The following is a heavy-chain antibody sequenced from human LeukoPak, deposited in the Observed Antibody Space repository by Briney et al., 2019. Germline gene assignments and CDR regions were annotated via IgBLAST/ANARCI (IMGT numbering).Heavy chain of an antibody. CDR1: GGSISSYF. CDR3: AREGQSTSPRQFDP. V-gene: IGHV4-4*07. Sequence: SETLSLTCTVSGGSISSYFWSWIRQPAGKGLEWIGRIYTSGSTNYNPSLKSRITMSVDTSKNQLSLNLTSVTAADTAIYYCAREGQSTSPRQFDPWGRGTLVTVSS. CDR2: IYTSGST. J-gene: IGHJ5*02.